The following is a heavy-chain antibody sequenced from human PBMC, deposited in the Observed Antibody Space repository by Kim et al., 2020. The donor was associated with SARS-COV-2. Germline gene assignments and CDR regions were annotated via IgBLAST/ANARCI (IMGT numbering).Heavy chain of an antibody. CDR3: ATLAGYSGSYYDI. V-gene: IGHV3-7*01. CDR2: IKQDGSEK. J-gene: IGHJ4*02. CDR1: GFTFSSYW. Sequence: GGSLRLSCAAFGFTFSSYWMSWVRQAPGKGLEWVANIKQDGSEKYYVDSVKGRFTISRDNAKNSLYLQMNSLRAEDTAVYYCATLAGYSGSYYDIWGQGTLVTVSS. D-gene: IGHD1-26*01.